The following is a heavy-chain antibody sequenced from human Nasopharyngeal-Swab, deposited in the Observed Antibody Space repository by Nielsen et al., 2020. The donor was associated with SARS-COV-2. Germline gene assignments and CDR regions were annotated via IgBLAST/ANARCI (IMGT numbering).Heavy chain of an antibody. CDR2: IYYSGTT. D-gene: IGHD6-13*01. CDR1: GDSISTGRYS. V-gene: IGHV4-39*01. Sequence: SETLSLTCAVSGDSISTGRYSWDWIRQPPGKGLAWIGSIYYSGTTYYNPSLKSRVTISVDTSKNQFSLKLNSATAADTAVYYCARWSSWYNWLDPWGQGTQVIVSS. CDR3: ARWSSWYNWLDP. J-gene: IGHJ5*02.